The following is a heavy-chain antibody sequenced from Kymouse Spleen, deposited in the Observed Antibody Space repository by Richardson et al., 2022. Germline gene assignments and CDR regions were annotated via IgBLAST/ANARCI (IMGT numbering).Heavy chain of an antibody. Sequence: QVQLVQSGAEVKKPGASVKVSCKASGYTFTSYAMHWVRQAPGQRLEWMGWINAGNGNTKYSQKFQGRVTITRDTSASTAYMELSSLRSEDTAVYYCARGGITGTYWYFDLWGRGTLVTVSS. CDR1: GYTFTSYA. D-gene: IGHD1-7*01. CDR2: INAGNGNT. J-gene: IGHJ2*01. V-gene: IGHV1-3*01. CDR3: ARGGITGTYWYFDL.